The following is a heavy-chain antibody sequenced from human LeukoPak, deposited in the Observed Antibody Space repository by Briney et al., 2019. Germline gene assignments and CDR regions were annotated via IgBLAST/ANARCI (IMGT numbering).Heavy chain of an antibody. Sequence: GGSLRLSCAASGFTFSTYGMSWVRQAPGKGLEWVSAISGSGGTTYYADSVKGRFTISRDNAKNTLHLQMNSLRAEDTAVYYCARGGYYGSGRYYFDSWGQGTLVTVSS. CDR3: ARGGYYGSGRYYFDS. CDR2: ISGSGGTT. J-gene: IGHJ4*02. D-gene: IGHD3-3*01. CDR1: GFTFSTYG. V-gene: IGHV3-23*01.